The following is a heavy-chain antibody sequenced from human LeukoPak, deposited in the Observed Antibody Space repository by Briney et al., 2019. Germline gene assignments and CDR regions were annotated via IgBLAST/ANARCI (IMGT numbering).Heavy chain of an antibody. CDR3: VRQDCSSGSCYLDY. Sequence: GGSLRLSCAASGFTFSNYAMHWVRQAPGKGLDWVAVISFHGRDKFYADSVKGRLTISRDNSQNTLFVQMNSLRVEDTAVYYCVRQDCSSGSCYLDYWGQGNLVTVSS. V-gene: IGHV3-30*04. D-gene: IGHD2-15*01. J-gene: IGHJ4*02. CDR1: GFTFSNYA. CDR2: ISFHGRDK.